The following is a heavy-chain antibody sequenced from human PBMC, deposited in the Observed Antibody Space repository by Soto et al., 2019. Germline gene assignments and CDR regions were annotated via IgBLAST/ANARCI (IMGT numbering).Heavy chain of an antibody. CDR1: GDTFSSYT. Sequence: QVQLVQSGAEVKKPGASVKVSCKASGDTFSSYTISWVRQAPGQGLEWMGRIIPNLGIANYAQKFQGRVTITADKSTNTAYMELSSLRSEDTAVYYCARVKGWLFYSMNVWGQWTTVTVSS. CDR3: ARVKGWLFYSMNV. D-gene: IGHD6-19*01. CDR2: IIPNLGIA. J-gene: IGHJ6*02. V-gene: IGHV1-69*04.